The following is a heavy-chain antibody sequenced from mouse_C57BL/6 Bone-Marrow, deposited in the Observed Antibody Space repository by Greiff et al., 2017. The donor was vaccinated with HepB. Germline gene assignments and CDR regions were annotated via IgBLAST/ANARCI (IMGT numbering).Heavy chain of an antibody. CDR3: ARHYGSSYTLYWYFDV. CDR1: GYTFTSYG. Sequence: QVTLKESGAELARPGASVKLSCKASGYTFTSYGISWVKQRTGQGLEWIGEIYPRSGNTYYNEKFKGKATLTADKSSSTAYMELRSLTSEDSAVYFCARHYGSSYTLYWYFDVWGTGTTVTVSS. V-gene: IGHV1-81*01. CDR2: IYPRSGNT. J-gene: IGHJ1*03. D-gene: IGHD1-1*01.